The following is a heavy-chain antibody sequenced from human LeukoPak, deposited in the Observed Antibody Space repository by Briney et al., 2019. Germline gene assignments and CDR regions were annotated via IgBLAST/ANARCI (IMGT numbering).Heavy chain of an antibody. Sequence: ASVKVSCKASGYTFTSYGISWVRQAPGQGLEWMGWISACNGNTNYAQKLQGRVTMTTDASTSTAYMELRSLRSDDTAVHYCARDFMYGSANAFDIWGQGTMITVSS. CDR2: ISACNGNT. CDR1: GYTFTSYG. CDR3: ARDFMYGSANAFDI. J-gene: IGHJ3*02. V-gene: IGHV1-18*01. D-gene: IGHD3-10*01.